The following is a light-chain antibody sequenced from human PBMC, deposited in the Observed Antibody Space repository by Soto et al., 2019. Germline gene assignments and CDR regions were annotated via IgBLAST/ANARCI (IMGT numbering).Light chain of an antibody. CDR3: QQYHSSRWT. J-gene: IGKJ1*01. V-gene: IGKV3-20*01. Sequence: EIVLTQSPGTLSLSPGERATLSCRASQSVSSSYLGWYQQKPGQAPRLLIYGASSRATGIPDRFSGSGSGTDFTLTISRLEPEDFAVDYCQQYHSSRWTFGQGTKVEIK. CDR2: GAS. CDR1: QSVSSSY.